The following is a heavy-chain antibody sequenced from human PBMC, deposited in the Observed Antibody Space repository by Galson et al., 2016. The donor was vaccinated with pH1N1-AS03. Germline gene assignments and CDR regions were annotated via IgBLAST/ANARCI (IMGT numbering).Heavy chain of an antibody. J-gene: IGHJ4*02. V-gene: IGHV4-61*02. Sequence: LSLTCTVSGVSISSSSYYWSWIRQPAGKGLEWIGRIYTRGSPNYNPSLKSRVPISLDTSKNQFSLKLSSVTAADTAVYYCARWGLELPLDYWGQGTLVTVSS. CDR3: ARWGLELPLDY. D-gene: IGHD2-21*01. CDR1: GVSISSSSYY. CDR2: IYTRGSP.